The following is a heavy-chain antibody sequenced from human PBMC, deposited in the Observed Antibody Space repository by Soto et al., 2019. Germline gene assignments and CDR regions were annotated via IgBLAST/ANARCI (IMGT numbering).Heavy chain of an antibody. Sequence: QVQLQQWGAGLLKPSETLSLTCAVYGGSFSGYYWSWIRQPPGKGLEWIGEINHSGSTNYNPSLKSRVTRSVDTSKNQFSLKLSSVTAADTAVYYCARVRAAGTYYYYGMDVWGQGTTVTVSS. CDR1: GGSFSGYY. CDR3: ARVRAAGTYYYYGMDV. V-gene: IGHV4-34*01. D-gene: IGHD6-13*01. CDR2: INHSGST. J-gene: IGHJ6*02.